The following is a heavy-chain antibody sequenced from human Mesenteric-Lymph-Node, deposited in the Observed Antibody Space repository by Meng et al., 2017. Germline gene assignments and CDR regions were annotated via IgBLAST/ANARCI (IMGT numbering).Heavy chain of an antibody. CDR3: AREAGRDGYATPKFDY. D-gene: IGHD5-24*01. J-gene: IGHJ4*02. CDR2: IYYTGST. V-gene: IGHV4-31*03. Sequence: DAAPPLVTPSQPLPPSFIFSGGSTGSGCYYCSWIRPHPGKGLEWIGYIYYTGSTYHNPSLTSRVTISVDTSKNQFSLKLISATAADTAVYYCAREAGRDGYATPKFDYWGQGTLVTVSS. CDR1: GGSTGSGCYY.